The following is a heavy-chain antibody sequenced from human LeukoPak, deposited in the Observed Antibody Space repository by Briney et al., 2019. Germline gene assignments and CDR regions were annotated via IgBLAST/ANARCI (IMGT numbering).Heavy chain of an antibody. Sequence: QPGESLKISCAASGFTVSSNYMSWVRQAPGKGLHWVSVIYNGDDTYYADSVKGRFTISRDSSKNTLYLQMNSLRVVDTAVYYCARVLRYQLPPDFWGQGTLVTVSS. CDR1: GFTVSSNY. V-gene: IGHV3-53*01. CDR3: ARVLRYQLPPDF. D-gene: IGHD2-2*01. J-gene: IGHJ4*02. CDR2: IYNGDDT.